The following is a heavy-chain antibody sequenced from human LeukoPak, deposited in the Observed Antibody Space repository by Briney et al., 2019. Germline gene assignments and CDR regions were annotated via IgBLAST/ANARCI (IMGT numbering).Heavy chain of an antibody. V-gene: IGHV3-30*18. CDR1: GFTFSRYG. CDR3: AKQWSGGSALYWFDP. Sequence: PGGSLRLSCAASGFTFSRYGMHWVRQAPGKGLEWVTVISYDGSDKYYADSVKGRFTISRDNSKNTLYLQMNSLRGEDTAVYYCAKQWSGGSALYWFDPWGQGTLVTVSS. J-gene: IGHJ5*02. CDR2: ISYDGSDK. D-gene: IGHD2-15*01.